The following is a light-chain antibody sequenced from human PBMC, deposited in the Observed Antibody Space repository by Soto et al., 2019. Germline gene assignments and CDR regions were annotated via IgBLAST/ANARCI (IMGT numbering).Light chain of an antibody. CDR3: QQYNGYPWT. CDR2: RAS. Sequence: DIQRTQSPSTLSASVGDRVTITCPASQSISSWLTWYKRKPGKAPKLLIYRASILESGVPSSFSDSVSGTEFTLTISSLQPDDFATYYCQQYNGYPWTFGQGTKVEV. J-gene: IGKJ1*01. CDR1: QSISSW. V-gene: IGKV1-5*03.